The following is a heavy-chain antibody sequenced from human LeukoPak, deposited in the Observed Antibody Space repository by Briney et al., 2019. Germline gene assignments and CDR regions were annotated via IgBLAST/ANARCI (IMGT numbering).Heavy chain of an antibody. CDR1: GGSISSYY. J-gene: IGHJ4*02. V-gene: IGHV4-59*01. CDR2: IYYSGST. D-gene: IGHD3-3*01. Sequence: SETLSLTCTVSGGSISSYYWSWIRQPPGKGLEWIWYIYYSGSTNYNPSLKSRVTISVDTSKNQFSLKLSSVTAADTAVYYCAVGPSYDFWSGYYLDYWGQGTLVTVSS. CDR3: AVGPSYDFWSGYYLDY.